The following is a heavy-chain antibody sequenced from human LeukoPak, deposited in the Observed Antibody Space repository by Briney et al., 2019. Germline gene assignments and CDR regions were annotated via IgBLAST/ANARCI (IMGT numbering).Heavy chain of an antibody. CDR2: ISGSGGST. J-gene: IGHJ3*02. D-gene: IGHD2/OR15-2a*01. V-gene: IGHV3-23*01. Sequence: PGGSLRLSCAASGFTFSSYAMSWVRQAPGKGLGWVSAISGSGGSTFYADSVKGRFTISRDNSKNTLYLRMNSLRAEDTAVYYCAKVTTTTYIIRDAFDIWGQGTMVTVSS. CDR3: AKVTTTTYIIRDAFDI. CDR1: GFTFSSYA.